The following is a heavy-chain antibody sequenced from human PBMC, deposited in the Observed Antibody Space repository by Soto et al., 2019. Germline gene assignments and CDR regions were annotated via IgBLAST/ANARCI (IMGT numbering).Heavy chain of an antibody. CDR3: ASGRITMVRGAYYSGGMDV. V-gene: IGHV1-69*12. D-gene: IGHD3-10*01. Sequence: QVQLVQSGAEVKKPGSSVKVSCKASGGTFSSYAISWVRQAPGQGLEWMGGIIPIFGTANYAQKFQGRVTITADEYTGTVYMELSSVRAEDAAVYYCASGRITMVRGAYYSGGMDVWGQGTTVTVSS. CDR1: GGTFSSYA. J-gene: IGHJ6*02. CDR2: IIPIFGTA.